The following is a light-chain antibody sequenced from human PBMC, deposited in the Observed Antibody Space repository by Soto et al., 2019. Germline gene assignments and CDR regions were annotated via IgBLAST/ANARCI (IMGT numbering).Light chain of an antibody. J-gene: IGKJ2*01. CDR2: APS. CDR3: HQYYSYPYT. CDR1: QGISSY. V-gene: IGKV1-8*01. Sequence: AIRMTQSPSSFSASTGDRVTITCRASQGISSYLAWYQQKPGKAPKLLIYAPSTLQSGVPSRFSGSGSGTDFTLTISCLQSEDFATYYCHQYYSYPYTFGQGTKLEIK.